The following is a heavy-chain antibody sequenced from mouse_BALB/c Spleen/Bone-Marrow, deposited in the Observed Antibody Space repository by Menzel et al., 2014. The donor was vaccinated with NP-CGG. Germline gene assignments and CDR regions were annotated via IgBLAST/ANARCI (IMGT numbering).Heavy chain of an antibody. V-gene: IGHV3-2*02. CDR2: ISYSGST. Sequence: VKLVESGPGLVKPSQSLSLTCTVTGYSITSDYAWNWIRQFPGNKLEWMDYISYSGSTSYNPSLKSRISITRDTSKNQFFLQLNSVAAEDTATYYCARSADWYFDVWGAGTTVTVSS. J-gene: IGHJ1*01. CDR3: ARSADWYFDV. CDR1: GYSITSDYA.